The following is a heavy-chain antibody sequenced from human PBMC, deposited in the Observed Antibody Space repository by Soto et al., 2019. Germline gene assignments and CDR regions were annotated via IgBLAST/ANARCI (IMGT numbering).Heavy chain of an antibody. D-gene: IGHD6-13*01. CDR2: ISSSSSYI. J-gene: IGHJ6*02. Sequence: GGSLRLSCAASGFTISSYSMNWVRQAPGKGLEWVSSISSSSSYIYYADSVKGRFTISRDNAKNSLYLQMNSLRAEDTDVYYCARALGGSSSWYSGMDVWGQGTTVTVSS. CDR3: ARALGGSSSWYSGMDV. V-gene: IGHV3-21*01. CDR1: GFTISSYS.